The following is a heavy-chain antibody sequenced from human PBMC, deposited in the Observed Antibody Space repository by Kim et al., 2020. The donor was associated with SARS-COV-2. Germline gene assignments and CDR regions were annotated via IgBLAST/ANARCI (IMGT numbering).Heavy chain of an antibody. V-gene: IGHV4-30-2*04. D-gene: IGHD3-22*01. J-gene: IGHJ4*02. Sequence: NPPLLGRVPKSVDTSKNQFSLKLSSVTAADTAVYYCARSITVIVVAPFDSWGQGTLVTVSS. CDR3: ARSITVIVVAPFDS.